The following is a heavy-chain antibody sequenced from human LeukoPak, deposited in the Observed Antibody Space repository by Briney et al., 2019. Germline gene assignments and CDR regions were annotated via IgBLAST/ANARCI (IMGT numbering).Heavy chain of an antibody. CDR3: ARVLRYFDWSRHVDY. D-gene: IGHD3-9*01. V-gene: IGHV4-39*01. CDR1: GGSISSSSYY. Sequence: PSGTLSLTCTVSGGSISSSSYYWGWIRQPPGKGLEWIGSIYYSGSTYYNPSLKSRVTISVDTSKNQFSLKLSSVTAADTAVYYCARVLRYFDWSRHVDYWGQGTLVTVSS. CDR2: IYYSGST. J-gene: IGHJ4*02.